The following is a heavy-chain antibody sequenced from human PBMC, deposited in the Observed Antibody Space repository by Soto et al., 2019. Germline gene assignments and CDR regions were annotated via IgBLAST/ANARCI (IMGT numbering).Heavy chain of an antibody. J-gene: IGHJ5*02. CDR3: ARINYNILTGDRGSWFDH. CDR1: GYTFTNYW. V-gene: IGHV5-51*01. Sequence: PGESLKISCKGSGYTFTNYWIGWVRQMPGKGLEWMGIIYPGDSDTRYSPSFQGQVTISADKSISTAYLQWSSLKASDTAMYYCARINYNILTGDRGSWFDHWGQGTLVTVSS. CDR2: IYPGDSDT. D-gene: IGHD3-9*01.